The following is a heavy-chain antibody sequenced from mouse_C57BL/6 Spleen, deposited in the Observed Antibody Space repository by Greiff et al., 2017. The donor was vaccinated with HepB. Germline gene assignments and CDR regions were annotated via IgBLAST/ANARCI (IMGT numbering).Heavy chain of an antibody. V-gene: IGHV5-4*01. CDR1: GFTFSSYA. D-gene: IGHD1-2*01. CDR3: ARERYGGFDY. J-gene: IGHJ2*01. CDR2: ISDGGSYT. Sequence: EVKVEESGGGLVKPGGSLKLSCAASGFTFSSYAMSWVRQTPEKRLEWVATISDGGSYTYYPDNVKGRFTISRDNAKNNLYLQMSHLKSEDTAMYYCARERYGGFDYWGQGTTLTVSS.